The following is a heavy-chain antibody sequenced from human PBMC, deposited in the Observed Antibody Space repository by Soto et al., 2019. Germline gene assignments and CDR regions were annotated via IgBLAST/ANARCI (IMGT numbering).Heavy chain of an antibody. CDR2: IDWDDDK. CDR3: ARIDSYGALDY. J-gene: IGHJ4*02. D-gene: IGHD5-18*01. CDR1: GFSLSNARMR. V-gene: IGHV2-70*04. Sequence: SGPTLVNPTETLTLTCTVSGFSLSNARMRVSWIRQPPGKALEWLARIDWDDDKFYSTSLKTRLTISKDTSKNQVVLTMTNMDPVDTATYYCARIDSYGALDYWGQGTLVTVSS.